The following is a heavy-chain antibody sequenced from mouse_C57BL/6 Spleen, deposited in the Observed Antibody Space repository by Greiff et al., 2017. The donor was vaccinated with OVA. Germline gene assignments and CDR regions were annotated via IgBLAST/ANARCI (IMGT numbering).Heavy chain of an antibody. J-gene: IGHJ4*01. V-gene: IGHV5-4*01. Sequence: EVKLVESGGGLVKPGGSLKLSCAASGFTFSSYDMSWVRQTQEKRLEWVATISDGGSYTYYTDNVKGPFTISRDNANNNLYLQMSHLKSEDTAMYYCARDKGGGGYAMDYWGQGTSVTVSS. CDR2: ISDGGSYT. CDR3: ARDKGGGGYAMDY. CDR1: GFTFSSYD.